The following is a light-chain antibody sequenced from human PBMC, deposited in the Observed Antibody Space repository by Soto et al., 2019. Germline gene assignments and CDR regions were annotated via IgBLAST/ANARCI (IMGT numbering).Light chain of an antibody. CDR1: QVINND. CDR3: LQYNSHPYT. J-gene: IGKJ2*01. V-gene: IGKV1-17*01. CDR2: VAS. Sequence: DIQMTQSPSSLSASVGDRVTLTCRASQVINNDLGWYQQKPGKAPKRLISVASSLEGGVPSRFSGSGSATEFTLTISILQPEDFATYYCLQYNSHPYTFGQGTNLEI.